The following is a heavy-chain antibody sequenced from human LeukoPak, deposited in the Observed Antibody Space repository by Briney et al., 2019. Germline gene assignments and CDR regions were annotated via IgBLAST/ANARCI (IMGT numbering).Heavy chain of an antibody. CDR2: ISDTGRLS. V-gene: IGHV3-23*01. J-gene: IGHJ5*02. CDR3: ASIGYCSSTSCAPIP. D-gene: IGHD2-2*01. CDR1: GFTFSSSS. Sequence: PGGSLRLSCAVSGFTFSSSSISWVRQAPGKGLEWVAAISDTGRLSYCADSVNGRFTISRDNSKNTLSLQMNSLRAADTALYHCASIGYCSSTSCAPIPWGQGTLVTVSS.